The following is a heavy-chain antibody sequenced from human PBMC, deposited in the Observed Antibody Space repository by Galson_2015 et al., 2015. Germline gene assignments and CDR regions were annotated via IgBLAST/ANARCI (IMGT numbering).Heavy chain of an antibody. Sequence: SLRLSCAASGFTFSSYAMSWVRQAPGKGLEWVSAISGSGGSTYYADSVKGRFTISRDNSKNTLYLQMNSLRAEDTAVYYCAKDTVPIAVAGKGLDEYFQHWGQGTLVTVSS. CDR2: ISGSGGST. CDR1: GFTFSSYA. D-gene: IGHD6-19*01. J-gene: IGHJ1*01. CDR3: AKDTVPIAVAGKGLDEYFQH. V-gene: IGHV3-23*01.